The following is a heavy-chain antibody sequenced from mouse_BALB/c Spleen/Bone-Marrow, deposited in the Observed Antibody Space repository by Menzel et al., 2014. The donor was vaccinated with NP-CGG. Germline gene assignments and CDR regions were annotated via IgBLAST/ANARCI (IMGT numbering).Heavy chain of an antibody. CDR3: ASRGDYSYAMDY. V-gene: IGHV1-80*01. CDR1: GYTFSNYW. D-gene: IGHD1-1*01. J-gene: IGHJ4*01. CDR2: IYPGDGDT. Sequence: QVQLQQSGAELVRPGSSVKISCKASGYTFSNYWMNWMKQRPGQGLEWIGQIYPGDGDTNYIGKFTGKATLTADKSSSTAYTQLSSLTSEDSAVYFCASRGDYSYAMDYWGQGTSVTVSA.